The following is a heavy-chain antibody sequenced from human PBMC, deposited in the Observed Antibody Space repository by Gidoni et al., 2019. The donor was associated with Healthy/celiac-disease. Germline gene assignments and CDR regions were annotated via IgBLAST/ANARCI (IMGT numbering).Heavy chain of an antibody. V-gene: IGHV4-31*03. CDR3: AREVIAATWLIGGWFDP. J-gene: IGHJ5*02. Sequence: QVHLQESGPGLVKPSQTLSLTCTVSGGSISSGGYYWSWIRQHPGKGLEWIGYIYYSGSTYYNPSLKSRVTISVDTSKNQFSLKLSSVTAADTAVYYCAREVIAATWLIGGWFDPWGQGTLVTVSS. CDR2: IYYSGST. D-gene: IGHD6-13*01. CDR1: GGSISSGGYY.